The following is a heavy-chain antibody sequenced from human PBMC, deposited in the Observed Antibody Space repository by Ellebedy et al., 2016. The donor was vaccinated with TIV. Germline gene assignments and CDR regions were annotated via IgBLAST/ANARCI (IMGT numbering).Heavy chain of an antibody. CDR1: GFTVSSNY. Sequence: GESLKISCAASGFTVSSNYMSWVRQAPGKGLEWVSVIYSGGSTYYADSVKGRFTISRDNSKSTLYLQMNSLRAEDTAVYYCASTGREQVDYWGQGTLVTVSS. D-gene: IGHD3-10*01. V-gene: IGHV3-53*01. J-gene: IGHJ4*02. CDR3: ASTGREQVDY. CDR2: IYSGGST.